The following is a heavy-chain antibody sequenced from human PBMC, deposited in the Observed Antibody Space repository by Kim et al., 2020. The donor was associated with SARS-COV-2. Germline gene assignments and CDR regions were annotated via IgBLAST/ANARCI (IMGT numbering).Heavy chain of an antibody. Sequence: ASVKVSCKASGYTFTSYGISWVRQAPGQGLEWMGWISVYNGNTNYAQKLQARVTMTTDTSTSTAYMELRSLRSDDTAVYYCARDPAYDRRGYAADYWVQVTLVTVSS. J-gene: IGHJ4*02. CDR3: ARDPAYDRRGYAADY. CDR2: ISVYNGNT. D-gene: IGHD3-22*01. V-gene: IGHV1-18*01. CDR1: GYTFTSYG.